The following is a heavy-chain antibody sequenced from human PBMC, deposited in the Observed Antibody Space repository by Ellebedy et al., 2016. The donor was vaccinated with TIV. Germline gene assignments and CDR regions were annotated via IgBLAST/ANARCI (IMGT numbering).Heavy chain of an antibody. Sequence: SETLSLTXTVSGGSISSYYWSWIRQPPGKGLEWIGEINHSGSTNYNPSLKSRVTISVDTSKNQFSLKLSSVTAADTAVYYCAREAWSGGGTEADNYYYYMDVWGKGTTVTVSS. CDR2: INHSGST. CDR3: AREAWSGGGTEADNYYYYMDV. D-gene: IGHD4-23*01. CDR1: GGSISSYY. J-gene: IGHJ6*03. V-gene: IGHV4-34*01.